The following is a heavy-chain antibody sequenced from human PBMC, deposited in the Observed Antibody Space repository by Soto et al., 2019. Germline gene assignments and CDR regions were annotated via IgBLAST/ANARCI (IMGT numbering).Heavy chain of an antibody. CDR1: GFTFSTYW. Sequence: GGSLRLSCAASGFTFSTYWMNWVRQAPGKGLEWVASIKEDGSEKYYVDSVKGRFTISRDNAKNSLYLQMNSLRDEDTAVYYCARDEDSSSPLDYWGQGTLVTVSS. J-gene: IGHJ4*02. CDR3: ARDEDSSSPLDY. V-gene: IGHV3-7*01. D-gene: IGHD6-6*01. CDR2: IKEDGSEK.